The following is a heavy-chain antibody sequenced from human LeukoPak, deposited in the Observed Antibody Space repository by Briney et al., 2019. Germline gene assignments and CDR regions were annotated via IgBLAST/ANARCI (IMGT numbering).Heavy chain of an antibody. D-gene: IGHD3-10*01. CDR3: ARDARVALWFGESQNWFDP. CDR1: GYTFTSYG. V-gene: IGHV1-18*01. Sequence: GASVKVSCKASGYTFTSYGISWVRQAPGQGLEWMGWISAYNGNTNYAQKLQGRVTMTTDTSTSTAYTELRSLRSDDTAVYYCARDARVALWFGESQNWFDPWGQGTLVTVSS. CDR2: ISAYNGNT. J-gene: IGHJ5*02.